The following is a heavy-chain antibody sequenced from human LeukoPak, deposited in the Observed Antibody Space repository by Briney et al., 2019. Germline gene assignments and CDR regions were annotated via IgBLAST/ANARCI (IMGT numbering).Heavy chain of an antibody. Sequence: GGSLRLSCAASGFTVSSNHMSWVRQAPGKGLEWVSVIYSGGSTYYADSVKGRFTISRDNSKNTLYLQMNSLRAEDTAIYYCAKDRESIVVVTAFDIWGQGTMVTVSS. V-gene: IGHV3-53*01. CDR1: GFTVSSNH. CDR2: IYSGGST. CDR3: AKDRESIVVVTAFDI. D-gene: IGHD2-21*02. J-gene: IGHJ3*02.